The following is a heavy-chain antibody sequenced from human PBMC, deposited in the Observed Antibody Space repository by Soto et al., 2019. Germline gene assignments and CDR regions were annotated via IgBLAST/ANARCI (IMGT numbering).Heavy chain of an antibody. CDR1: GGSISSGDYY. D-gene: IGHD2-15*01. CDR3: ASENLLTHFDY. J-gene: IGHJ4*02. CDR2: IYYSGST. Sequence: SETLSLTCTVSGGSISSGDYYWSWIRQPPGKGLEWIGYIYYSGSTYYNPSLKSRVTISVDTSKNQFSLKLSSVTAADTAVYYCASENLLTHFDYWGQGTLVTVSS. V-gene: IGHV4-30-4*01.